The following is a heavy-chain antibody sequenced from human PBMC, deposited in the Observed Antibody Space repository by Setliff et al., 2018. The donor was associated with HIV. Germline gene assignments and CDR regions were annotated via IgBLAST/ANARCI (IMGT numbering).Heavy chain of an antibody. CDR3: ARIVALNGYPSDY. D-gene: IGHD2-8*01. Sequence: ASVKVSCKASNYTLINYGVSWVRQAPGQGLEWMGWIGSYSGYTIYAQKFQDRLTMTTDTSTSTAYMELRSLGSDDTAVYYCARIVALNGYPSDYWGQGTLVTVSS. CDR1: NYTLINYG. V-gene: IGHV1-18*01. J-gene: IGHJ4*02. CDR2: IGSYSGYT.